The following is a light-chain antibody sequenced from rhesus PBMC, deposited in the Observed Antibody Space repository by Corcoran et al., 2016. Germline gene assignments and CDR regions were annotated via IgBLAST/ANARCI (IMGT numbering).Light chain of an antibody. CDR2: HAY. CDR3: QQYNSDPLT. Sequence: DIQMTQSPSSLSASVGDRVTITCRSSQDIRSYLAWYQQKPGKAPKSLIYHAYTLERGVPSRFSGSGSWTEVTLTISSLQSEDFAAYYCQQYNSDPLTFGGGTKVEIK. CDR1: QDIRSY. J-gene: IGKJ4*01. V-gene: IGKV1-37*01.